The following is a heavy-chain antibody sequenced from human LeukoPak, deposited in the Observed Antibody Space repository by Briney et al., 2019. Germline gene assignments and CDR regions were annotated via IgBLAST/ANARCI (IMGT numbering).Heavy chain of an antibody. V-gene: IGHV1-69*05. Sequence: ASVKVSCKASGGTFSSYAISWVRQAPGQGLEWMGGIIPIFGTANYAQKFQGRVTITRDTSASTAYMELSSLRSEDTAVYYCARGGGYSSGWYLPPFDYWGQGTLVTVSS. D-gene: IGHD6-19*01. CDR3: ARGGGYSSGWYLPPFDY. CDR1: GGTFSSYA. J-gene: IGHJ4*02. CDR2: IIPIFGTA.